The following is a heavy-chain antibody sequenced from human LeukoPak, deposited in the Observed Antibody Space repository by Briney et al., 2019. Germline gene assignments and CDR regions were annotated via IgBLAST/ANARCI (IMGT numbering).Heavy chain of an antibody. CDR2: TSHSGST. D-gene: IGHD3-22*01. V-gene: IGHV4-59*01. J-gene: IGHJ3*02. CDR3: TRGYYDARGDSNPFDI. CDR1: GGPISSSY. Sequence: TSETLSLTCTVSGGPISSSYWSWIRQPPGRGLEWIGYTSHSGSTNYKPSLKSRVSISVDTSKNQFSLKLTSVTAADTAMYYCTRGYYDARGDSNPFDIWGQGTMVTVSS.